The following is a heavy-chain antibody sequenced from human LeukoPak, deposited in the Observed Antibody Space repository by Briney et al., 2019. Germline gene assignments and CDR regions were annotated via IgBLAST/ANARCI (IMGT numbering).Heavy chain of an antibody. D-gene: IGHD5-18*01. J-gene: IGHJ4*02. CDR1: GGSFSGYY. CDR2: INHSGST. Sequence: SDTLSLTCAVYGGSFSGYYWSWIRQPPGKGLEWIGEINHSGSTNYNPSLKSRVTISIDTSKNQFSLKLSSVTAADTAVYYCARAKEYSYDYFDYWGQGTLVTVSS. CDR3: ARAKEYSYDYFDY. V-gene: IGHV4-34*01.